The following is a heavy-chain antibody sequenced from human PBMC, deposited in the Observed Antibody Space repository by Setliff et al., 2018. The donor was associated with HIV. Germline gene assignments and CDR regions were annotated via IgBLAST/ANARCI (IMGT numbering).Heavy chain of an antibody. CDR2: ISWNSGSI. Sequence: TGGSLRLSCAASGFTFDDYAMHWVRQAPGKGLEWVSGISWNSGSIGYADSVKGRFTISRDNAKSSLYLQMNSLRAEDTALYYCAKDNYYDSSGYGGSGAFDIWGQGTMVTVSS. CDR3: AKDNYYDSSGYGGSGAFDI. D-gene: IGHD3-22*01. V-gene: IGHV3-9*01. CDR1: GFTFDDYA. J-gene: IGHJ3*02.